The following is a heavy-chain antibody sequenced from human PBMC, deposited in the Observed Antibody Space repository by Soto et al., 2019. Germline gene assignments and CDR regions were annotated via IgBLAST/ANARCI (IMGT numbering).Heavy chain of an antibody. CDR1: GYTFTSYG. CDR3: ARDRFTVTTIFDGMDV. CDR2: ISAYNGNT. Sequence: ASVKVSCKASGYTFTSYGISWVRQAPGQGLEWMGWISAYNGNTNYAQKPQGRVTMTTDTSTSTAYMELRSLRSDDTAVYYCARDRFTVTTIFDGMDVWGQGTTVTVS. J-gene: IGHJ6*02. D-gene: IGHD4-4*01. V-gene: IGHV1-18*04.